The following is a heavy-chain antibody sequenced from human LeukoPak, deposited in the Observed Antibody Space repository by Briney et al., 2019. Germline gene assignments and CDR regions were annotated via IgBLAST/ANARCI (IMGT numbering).Heavy chain of an antibody. D-gene: IGHD3-10*01. CDR3: NRVTGDYYGSDEIYYFDY. V-gene: IGHV3-49*03. Sequence: GGSLRLSCTASGFTFGDYAMSWFRQAPGKGLEWVGFIRSKAYGGTTEYAASVKGRFTISRDDSKSIAYLQMNSLKTEDTAVYYCNRVTGDYYGSDEIYYFDYLGQGTLVTVSS. CDR2: IRSKAYGGTT. CDR1: GFTFGDYA. J-gene: IGHJ4*02.